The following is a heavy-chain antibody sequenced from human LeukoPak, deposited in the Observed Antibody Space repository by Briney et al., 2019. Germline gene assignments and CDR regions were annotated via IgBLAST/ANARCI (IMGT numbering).Heavy chain of an antibody. CDR2: INQVESEK. CDR1: GFDISAYG. CDR3: ARLSAYYYGSYFYYYMDV. Sequence: PGGSLRLSCSASGFDISAYGMNWVRQAPGKGPEWVANINQVESEKYSVDSVKGRFTISRDNAKKSVYLQMKNLRAEDTALYYCARLSAYYYGSYFYYYMDVWGKGTTVTVSS. D-gene: IGHD3-10*01. V-gene: IGHV3-7*01. J-gene: IGHJ6*03.